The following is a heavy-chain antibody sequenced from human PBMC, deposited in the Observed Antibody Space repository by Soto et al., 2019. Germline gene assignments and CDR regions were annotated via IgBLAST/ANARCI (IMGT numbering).Heavy chain of an antibody. CDR3: AHRRNSDYYGSDLYDY. J-gene: IGHJ4*02. Sequence: QITLKESGPTLVKPTQTLTLTCTFSGFSLSTSGVGVGWIRQPPGKALEWLALIYWDDDKRYSPSLKSRLTITKDTSTNQVVLTMTNMDPVDTATYYCAHRRNSDYYGSDLYDYWGQGTLVTVSS. CDR2: IYWDDDK. V-gene: IGHV2-5*02. CDR1: GFSLSTSGVG. D-gene: IGHD3-10*01.